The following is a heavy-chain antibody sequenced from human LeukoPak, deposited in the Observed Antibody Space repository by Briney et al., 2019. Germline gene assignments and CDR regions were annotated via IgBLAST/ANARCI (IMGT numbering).Heavy chain of an antibody. CDR3: AKTNSELGKNWFVA. CDR1: GLTFSNYA. Sequence: GGSLRLSCAASGLTFSNYAMHWVRQAPGKGLEWVAFIRYGGTVKNFADSVKDRFTISRDNSKNTLYLQMNSLRVQDTALYYCAKTNSELGKNWFVAWGQGTLVTVSS. CDR2: IRYGGTVK. J-gene: IGHJ5*02. V-gene: IGHV3-30*02. D-gene: IGHD7-27*01.